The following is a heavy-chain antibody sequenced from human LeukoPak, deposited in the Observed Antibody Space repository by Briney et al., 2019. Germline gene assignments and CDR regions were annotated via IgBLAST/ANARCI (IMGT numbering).Heavy chain of an antibody. CDR2: IYTSEST. J-gene: IGHJ4*02. D-gene: IGHD3-22*01. CDR1: GGSISSGSYY. CDR3: ARMDYYDSSGVFDY. V-gene: IGHV4-61*02. Sequence: SQTLSLTCTVSGGSISSGSYYWSWIRQPAGKGLEWIGRIYTSESTNYNPSLKSRVTISVDTSKNQFSLKLSSVTAADTAVYYCARMDYYDSSGVFDYWGQGTLVTVSS.